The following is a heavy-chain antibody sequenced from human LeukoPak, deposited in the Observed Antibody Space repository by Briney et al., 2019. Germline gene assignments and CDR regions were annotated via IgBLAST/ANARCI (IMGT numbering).Heavy chain of an antibody. CDR1: GGSISSSSYY. D-gene: IGHD3-22*01. J-gene: IGHJ3*02. V-gene: IGHV4-39*01. CDR3: LSGLNAFDI. Sequence: PSETLSLTCTVSGGSISSSSYYWGWIRQPPGKGLEWIGSIYYSGSTYYNPSLKSRVTISVDTSKNQFSLKLSSVTAADTAVYYCLSGLNAFDIWGQGTMVTVSS. CDR2: IYYSGST.